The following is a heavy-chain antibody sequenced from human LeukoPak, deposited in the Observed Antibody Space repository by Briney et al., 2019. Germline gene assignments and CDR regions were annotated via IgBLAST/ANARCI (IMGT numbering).Heavy chain of an antibody. CDR1: GYTFTGYY. CDR3: ARDPRSRSGSYDS. D-gene: IGHD3-10*01. Sequence: GASVKVSCKASGYTFTGYYMHWVRQAPGQGLEWMGWINPNSGGTNYAQKFQGRVTMTRDTSISTAYMDLSSLRADDTAVYYCARDPRSRSGSYDSWGQGTLVTVSS. J-gene: IGHJ4*02. CDR2: INPNSGGT. V-gene: IGHV1-2*02.